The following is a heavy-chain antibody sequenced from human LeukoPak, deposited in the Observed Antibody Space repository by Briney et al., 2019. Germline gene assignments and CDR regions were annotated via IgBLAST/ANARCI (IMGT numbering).Heavy chain of an antibody. CDR3: ARDPSGGSSKWFDP. V-gene: IGHV4-30-4*01. D-gene: IGHD2-15*01. J-gene: IGHJ5*02. Sequence: SETLSLTCTVSGGSISSGDYYWSWIRPPPGKGLEWLGYSYYSGSTYYNPSLKSRVTISVDTSKTQFSLKLGSVTAADTAVYYCARDPSGGSSKWFDPWGQGTLVTVSS. CDR1: GGSISSGDYY. CDR2: SYYSGST.